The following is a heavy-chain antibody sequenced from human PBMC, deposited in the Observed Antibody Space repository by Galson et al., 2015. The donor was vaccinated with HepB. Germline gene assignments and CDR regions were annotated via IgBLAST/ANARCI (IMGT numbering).Heavy chain of an antibody. CDR3: GRGNYGSDY. V-gene: IGHV1-46*04. CDR2: INPGGDNV. J-gene: IGHJ4*02. Sequence: SVKVSCKASGYTFSNYYIQWVRQAPGQGLEWMGIINPGGDNVHYAEGLRGRVTMTKDTSTSTVYMELSSLISEDTAVYYCGRGNYGSDYWGQGTLVTVSS. CDR1: GYTFSNYY. D-gene: IGHD4-17*01.